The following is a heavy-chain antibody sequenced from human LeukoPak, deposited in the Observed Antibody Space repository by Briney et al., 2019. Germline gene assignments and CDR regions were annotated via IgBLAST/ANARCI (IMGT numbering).Heavy chain of an antibody. D-gene: IGHD3-3*01. CDR2: MKPKRGNT. Sequence: ASVKVSCKDSGYTFTSYDINWVGQAAGEEGEGVGWMKPKRGNTGYAQKFQGRVTMTSNTSIRTAYMELSSLRSEDTAVYSSARGPPHGYDFWSGYYTGYYYYYGMDVWGQGPTVTVSS. V-gene: IGHV1-8*01. CDR1: GYTFTSYD. J-gene: IGHJ6*02. CDR3: ARGPPHGYDFWSGYYTGYYYYYGMDV.